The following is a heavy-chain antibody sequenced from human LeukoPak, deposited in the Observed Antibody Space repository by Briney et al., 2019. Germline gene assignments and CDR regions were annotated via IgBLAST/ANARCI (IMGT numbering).Heavy chain of an antibody. CDR3: AKGRTAMITQDY. D-gene: IGHD1-20*01. Sequence: GGSLRLSRVVSGFTFSSYDMHWVRQAPGKGLEWVAVISYDGSSKYYADSVKGRFTISRDNSKNTLYLQMNSLRAEDTAVYYCAKGRTAMITQDYWGQGTLVTVSS. CDR1: GFTFSSYD. CDR2: ISYDGSSK. V-gene: IGHV3-30*18. J-gene: IGHJ4*02.